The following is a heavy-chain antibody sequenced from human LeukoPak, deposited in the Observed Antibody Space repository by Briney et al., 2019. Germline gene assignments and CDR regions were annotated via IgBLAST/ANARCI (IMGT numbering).Heavy chain of an antibody. V-gene: IGHV1-69*13. J-gene: IGHJ5*02. Sequence: ASVKVSCKASGGTFSSYAISWVRQAPGQGLEWMGGIIPIFGTANYAQKFQGRVTITADESTSTAYMELSSLRSEDTAVYYCAREESGWFDPWGQRTLVTVSS. CDR1: GGTFSSYA. CDR3: AREESGWFDP. CDR2: IIPIFGTA.